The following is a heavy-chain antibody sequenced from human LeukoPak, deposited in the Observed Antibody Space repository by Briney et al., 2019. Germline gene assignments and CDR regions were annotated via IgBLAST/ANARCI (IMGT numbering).Heavy chain of an antibody. V-gene: IGHV4-39*01. J-gene: IGHJ4*02. CDR3: ARHQYFVPHFDS. D-gene: IGHD2/OR15-2a*01. CDR1: GGSISSGDYY. Sequence: SETLSLTCTVSGGSISSGDYYWSWVRQPPGKGLEWNGSVYYSGSTYYNPSLRSRVTISIDTSKNQFSLKLSSVTAADTAVYFCARHQYFVPHFDSWGQETLVTVSS. CDR2: VYYSGST.